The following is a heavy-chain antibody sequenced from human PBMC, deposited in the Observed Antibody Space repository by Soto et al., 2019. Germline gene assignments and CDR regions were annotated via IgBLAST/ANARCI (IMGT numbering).Heavy chain of an antibody. D-gene: IGHD3-3*01. CDR3: ARIFTIFGVAGRDAFDI. V-gene: IGHV1-3*01. J-gene: IGHJ3*02. CDR1: GYTFTTYA. CDR2: INAANGNS. Sequence: ASVKVSCKASGYTFTTYAIHWVRQAPGQSLEWMGWINAANGNSKYSQKFQDRVTITRDTSASTAYMELSSLTSEDTAVYYCARIFTIFGVAGRDAFDIWGQGTMVTVSS.